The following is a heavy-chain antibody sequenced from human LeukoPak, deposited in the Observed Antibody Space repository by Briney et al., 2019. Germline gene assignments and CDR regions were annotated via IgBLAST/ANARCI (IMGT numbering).Heavy chain of an antibody. CDR2: IYYSGST. CDR3: ARRKRGYSSSWYTNAFDI. Sequence: PSETLSLTCTVSGGSISSYYWSWIRQPPGKGLEWIGYIYYSGSTNYNPSLKSRVTISVDTSKNQFSLKLSSVTAADTAVYYCARRKRGYSSSWYTNAFDIWGQGTMVTVSS. J-gene: IGHJ3*02. D-gene: IGHD6-13*01. CDR1: GGSISSYY. V-gene: IGHV4-59*12.